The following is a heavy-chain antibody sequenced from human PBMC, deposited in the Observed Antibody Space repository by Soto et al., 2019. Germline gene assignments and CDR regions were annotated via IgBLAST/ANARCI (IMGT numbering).Heavy chain of an antibody. CDR1: GGSFSGYY. CDR2: INHSGST. V-gene: IGHV4-34*01. J-gene: IGHJ6*03. Sequence: SETLSLTCAVYGGSFSGYYWSWIRQPPGKGLEWIGEINHSGSTNYNPSLKSRVTISVDTSKNQFSLKLSSVTAADTAVYYCARVPFYSNYGSLRYYYYYMDVWGKGTTVTVS. D-gene: IGHD4-4*01. CDR3: ARVPFYSNYGSLRYYYYYMDV.